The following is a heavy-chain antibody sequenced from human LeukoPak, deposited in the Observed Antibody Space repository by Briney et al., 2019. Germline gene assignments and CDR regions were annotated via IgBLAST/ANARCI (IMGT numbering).Heavy chain of an antibody. J-gene: IGHJ5*02. V-gene: IGHV4-34*01. Sequence: SETLSLTCAVYGGSFSGYYWSWIRQPPGKGLEWIGEINHSGSTNYNPSLKSRVTISVDTSKNQFSLKLSSVAAADTAVYYCARDFSGFDPWGQGTLVTVS. D-gene: IGHD2-15*01. CDR1: GGSFSGYY. CDR3: ARDFSGFDP. CDR2: INHSGST.